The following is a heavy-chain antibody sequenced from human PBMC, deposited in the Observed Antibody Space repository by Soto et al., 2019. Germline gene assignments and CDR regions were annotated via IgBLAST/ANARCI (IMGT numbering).Heavy chain of an antibody. J-gene: IGHJ4*02. V-gene: IGHV3-23*01. Sequence: EVQLLESGGGLVQPGGSLRLSCAASGFTFSSYAMSWVRQAPGKGLEWVSAISGSGGSTYYADSVKGRFTISHENSKHPLYLQVNRLRAEDTAVYYCAKDGEGITVTTFEYFAYWGQGTLVNVSS. D-gene: IGHD1-20*01. CDR1: GFTFSSYA. CDR3: AKDGEGITVTTFEYFAY. CDR2: ISGSGGST.